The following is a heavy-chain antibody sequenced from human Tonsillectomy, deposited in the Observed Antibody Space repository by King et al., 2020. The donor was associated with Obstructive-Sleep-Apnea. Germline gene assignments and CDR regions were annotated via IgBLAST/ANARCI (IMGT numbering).Heavy chain of an antibody. J-gene: IGHJ2*01. D-gene: IGHD2-15*01. Sequence: QLVESGGGLVQPGGSLRLSCAASGFTFISYDMHWVRQATGKGLEWVSAIGTAGDTYYPGSVNGRFTSSRENAKNSLYLQMNSLRAGDTAVYYCARGSYCSGGSCYRRYFDLWGRGTLVTVSS. CDR1: GFTFISYD. V-gene: IGHV3-13*04. CDR2: IGTAGDT. CDR3: ARGSYCSGGSCYRRYFDL.